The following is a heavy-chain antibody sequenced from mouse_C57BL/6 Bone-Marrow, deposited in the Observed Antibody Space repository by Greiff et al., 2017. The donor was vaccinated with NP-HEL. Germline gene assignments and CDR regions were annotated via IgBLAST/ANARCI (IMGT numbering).Heavy chain of an antibody. CDR2: IDPENGDT. D-gene: IGHD1-1*01. J-gene: IGHJ4*01. Sequence: VQLKQSGAELVRPGASVKLSCTASGFNIKDDYMHWVKQRPEQGLEWIGWIDPENGDTEYASKFQGKATITADTSSNTAYLQLSSLTSEDTAVYYCFLITTVVAKYYYAMDYWGQGTSVTVSS. V-gene: IGHV14-4*01. CDR1: GFNIKDDY. CDR3: FLITTVVAKYYYAMDY.